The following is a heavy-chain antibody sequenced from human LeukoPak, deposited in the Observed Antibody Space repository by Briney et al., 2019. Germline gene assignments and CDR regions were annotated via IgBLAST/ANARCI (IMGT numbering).Heavy chain of an antibody. Sequence: SETLSLTCSVSSFSISSGHYWGWIRPPPGKGLEWIGIIYHRGPTYYNPSLKRRVTISVDTSKNHFSLTLTSVTAADTAVYYCARDVDRFDYWGQGTLVTVSS. D-gene: IGHD2-21*01. V-gene: IGHV4-38-2*02. CDR3: ARDVDRFDY. CDR1: SFSISSGHY. CDR2: IYHRGPT. J-gene: IGHJ4*02.